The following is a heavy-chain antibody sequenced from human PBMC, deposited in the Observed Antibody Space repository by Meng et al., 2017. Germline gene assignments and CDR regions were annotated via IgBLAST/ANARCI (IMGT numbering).Heavy chain of an antibody. CDR3: SRALSSLGYFQH. Sequence: SETLSLTCAVYGGSFSGYYWSWIRQPPGKGLEWIGEINHSGSTNYNPSLKSRVTIPVDTSKNQFSLKLSSVTAADTAVYYCSRALSSLGYFQHWGQGTLVTVSS. V-gene: IGHV4-34*01. CDR2: INHSGST. CDR1: GGSFSGYY. D-gene: IGHD6-6*01. J-gene: IGHJ1*01.